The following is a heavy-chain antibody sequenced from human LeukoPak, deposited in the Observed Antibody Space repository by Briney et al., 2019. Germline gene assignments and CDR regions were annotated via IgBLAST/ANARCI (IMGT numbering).Heavy chain of an antibody. J-gene: IGHJ4*02. Sequence: GGALRLSCGAPGFSFCWYCMRWGRQAPGEGLEGGSIISSSGGSTNYTESVKGRFTISRDNSKNTLYLQMNSLRVEDTAMYYCAKSAYDRSGYYRWGQGTLVTVSS. CDR3: AKSAYDRSGYYR. CDR2: ISSSGGST. D-gene: IGHD3-22*01. CDR1: GFSFCWYC. V-gene: IGHV3-23*01.